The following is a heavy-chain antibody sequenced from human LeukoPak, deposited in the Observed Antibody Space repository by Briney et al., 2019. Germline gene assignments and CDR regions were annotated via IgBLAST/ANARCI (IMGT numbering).Heavy chain of an antibody. J-gene: IGHJ4*02. CDR2: LYPGDSHT. V-gene: IGHV5-51*01. Sequence: GEPRKIPCQGSGYSFPSYWIGGAGQMPGKGLDWRGILYPGDSHTRYSPSFQGKVPISADKSIITAYLQCSSLQASDTAMYDCARLNLLSGSYYRPHWGQGTLVTVSS. CDR3: ARLNLLSGSYYRPH. D-gene: IGHD3-10*01. CDR1: GYSFPSYW.